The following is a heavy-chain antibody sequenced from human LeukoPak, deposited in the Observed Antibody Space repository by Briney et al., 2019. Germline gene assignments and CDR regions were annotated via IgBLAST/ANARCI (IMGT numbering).Heavy chain of an antibody. D-gene: IGHD1-26*01. J-gene: IGHJ4*02. V-gene: IGHV5-51*01. CDR1: GFSFITSW. Sequence: GESLKISCKGSGFSFITSWIGWVRQMPGKGLEWMGIIFPGDSDTRYSPSFQGQVTISTDKSINTAYLQWSSLKASDTAMYYCVMRYRNYWFFDSWGQGTLITVSS. CDR2: IFPGDSDT. CDR3: VMRYRNYWFFDS.